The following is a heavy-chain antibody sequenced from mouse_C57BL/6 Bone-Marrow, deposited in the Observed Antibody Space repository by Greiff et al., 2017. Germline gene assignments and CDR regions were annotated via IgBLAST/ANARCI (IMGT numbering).Heavy chain of an antibody. Sequence: LQQSGGGLVQPGGSLKLSCAASGFTFSDYYMYWVRQTPEKRLEWVAYISNGGGSTYYPDTVKGRFTISRDNAKNTLYLQMSRLKSEDTAMYYCARRYYGTSYAMDYWGQGTSVTVSS. V-gene: IGHV5-12*01. D-gene: IGHD1-2*01. CDR1: GFTFSDYY. CDR3: ARRYYGTSYAMDY. CDR2: ISNGGGST. J-gene: IGHJ4*01.